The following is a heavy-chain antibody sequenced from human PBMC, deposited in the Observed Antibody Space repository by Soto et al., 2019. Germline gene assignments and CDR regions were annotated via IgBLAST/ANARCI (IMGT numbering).Heavy chain of an antibody. J-gene: IGHJ4*02. V-gene: IGHV5-10-1*01. CDR1: GYRFNSYW. D-gene: IGHD3-22*01. CDR2: IDPSDSYT. Sequence: GESLKISCKGSGYRFNSYWISWVRQMPGKGLEWMGRIDPSDSYTNYSPSFRGHVTISADKSISTAYLQWSSLKASDTAMYYCARRTYDGSGYPSGFDYWGQGTLVTVSS. CDR3: ARRTYDGSGYPSGFDY.